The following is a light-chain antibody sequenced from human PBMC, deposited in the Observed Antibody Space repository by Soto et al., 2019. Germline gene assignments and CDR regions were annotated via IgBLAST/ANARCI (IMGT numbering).Light chain of an antibody. J-gene: IGKJ2*01. CDR1: QDIIYY. CDR2: SAS. CDR3: QQYNSAPNT. V-gene: IGKV1-27*01. Sequence: DIRMTQSPSSLSAFVGDTVTITCRASQDIIYYLAWYQQKPGKIPKLLIHSASTLQTRVQSRFSGTGSGTVFTLTINNLQPEDVATYYCQQYNSAPNTFGQGSRLEIK.